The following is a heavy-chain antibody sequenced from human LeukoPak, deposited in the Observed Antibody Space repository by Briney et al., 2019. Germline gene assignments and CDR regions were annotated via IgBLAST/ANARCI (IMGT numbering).Heavy chain of an antibody. CDR1: GGSISSYY. D-gene: IGHD6-19*01. CDR3: ARRRYSSGWPFDY. V-gene: IGHV4-59*04. J-gene: IGHJ4*02. CDR2: IYYSGST. Sequence: PSETLSLTCTVSGGSISSYYWSWIRQPPGKGLEWIGCIYYSGSTYYNPSLKSRVTISVDTSKNQFSLKLSSVTAADTAVYYCARRRYSSGWPFDYWGQGTLVTVSS.